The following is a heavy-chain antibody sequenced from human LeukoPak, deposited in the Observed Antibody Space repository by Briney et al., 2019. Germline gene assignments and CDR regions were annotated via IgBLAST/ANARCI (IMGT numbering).Heavy chain of an antibody. Sequence: HGKSLKISCEASGYSFTTYWIGWVRQMPGKGLEGMGIIQPGDSHTRYSPSFQGQVTISADKSISTAYLQWSSLQASDTAMYYCARQHGSGSYYSRAIDYWGQGTLVTVSS. J-gene: IGHJ4*02. V-gene: IGHV5-51*01. CDR2: IQPGDSHT. CDR3: ARQHGSGSYYSRAIDY. CDR1: GYSFTTYW. D-gene: IGHD3-10*01.